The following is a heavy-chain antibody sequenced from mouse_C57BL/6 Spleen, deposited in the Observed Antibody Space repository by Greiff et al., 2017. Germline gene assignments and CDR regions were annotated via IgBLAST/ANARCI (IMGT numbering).Heavy chain of an antibody. CDR2: IHPNSGST. CDR1: GYTFTSYW. D-gene: IGHD2-4*01. Sequence: QVQLQQSGAELVKPGASVKLSCKASGYTFTSYWMHWVKQRPGQGLEWIGMIHPNSGSTNYNEKFKSQATLTVDKSSSTAYMQLSSLTSEDSAVYYCARGGLRGYYFDYWGQGTTLTVSS. V-gene: IGHV1-64*01. J-gene: IGHJ2*01. CDR3: ARGGLRGYYFDY.